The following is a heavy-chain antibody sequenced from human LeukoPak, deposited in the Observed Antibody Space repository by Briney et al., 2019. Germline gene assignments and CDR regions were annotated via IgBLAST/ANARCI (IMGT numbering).Heavy chain of an antibody. CDR1: GYTFTSYG. D-gene: IGHD3-22*01. CDR2: ISAYNGNT. V-gene: IGHV1-18*01. CDR3: ARAPFGLLKVVTSPDY. J-gene: IGHJ4*02. Sequence: ASVKVSCKASGYTFTSYGISWVRQAPGQGLEWMGWISAYNGNTNYAQKLQGRVTMTTDTSTSTAYMELRSLRSDDTAVYYCARAPFGLLKVVTSPDYWGQGTLVTVSS.